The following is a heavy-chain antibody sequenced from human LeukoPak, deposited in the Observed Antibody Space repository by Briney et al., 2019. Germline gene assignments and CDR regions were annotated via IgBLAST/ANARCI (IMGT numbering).Heavy chain of an antibody. CDR1: GFTFSSYA. J-gene: IGHJ6*03. CDR2: ISSNGGST. CDR3: ARDAPGTSRYYYYMDV. V-gene: IGHV3-64*01. Sequence: PGGSLRLSCAASGFTFSSYAMHWVRQAPGKGLEYVSAISSNGGSTYYANSVKGRFTISRDNSKNTLYLQMGSLRAEDMAVYYCARDAPGTSRYYYYMDVWGKGTTVTVSS.